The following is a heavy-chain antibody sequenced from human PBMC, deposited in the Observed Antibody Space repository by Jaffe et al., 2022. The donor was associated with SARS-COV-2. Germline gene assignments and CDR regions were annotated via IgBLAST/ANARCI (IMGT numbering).Heavy chain of an antibody. V-gene: IGHV3-9*01. Sequence: EVQLVESGGGLVQPGRSLRLSCAASGFTFDDYAMHWVRQAPGKGLEWVSGISWNSGSIGYADSVKGRFTISRDNAKNSLYLQMNSLRAEDTALYYCAKDSVRGVIQYYFDYWGQGTLVTVSS. CDR1: GFTFDDYA. CDR3: AKDSVRGVIQYYFDY. D-gene: IGHD3-10*01. CDR2: ISWNSGSI. J-gene: IGHJ4*02.